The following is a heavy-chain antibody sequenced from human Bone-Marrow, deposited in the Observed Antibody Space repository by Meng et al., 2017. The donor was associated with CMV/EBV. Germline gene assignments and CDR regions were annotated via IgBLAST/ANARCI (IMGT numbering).Heavy chain of an antibody. D-gene: IGHD2/OR15-2a*01. V-gene: IGHV3-11*01. CDR1: GFRVDEDD. CDR2: ISSSSNTI. CDR3: SRLPSTYDAFDL. J-gene: IGHJ3*01. Sequence: GGSLRLSCGISGFRVDEDDMAWVRQAPGKGLEWVSYISSSSNTIFYADSVKGRFTISRDNAKNSLYLQMNSLRAEDTAVYYCSRLPSTYDAFDLWGQGTRVTVSS.